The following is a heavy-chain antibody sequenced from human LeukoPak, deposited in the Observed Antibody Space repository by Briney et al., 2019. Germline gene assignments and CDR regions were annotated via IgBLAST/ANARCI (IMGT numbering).Heavy chain of an antibody. CDR3: TKADGYGLIRI. D-gene: IGHD3-10*01. J-gene: IGHJ3*02. CDR2: IYYTGNT. Sequence: PSETLSLTCSVSGDFITGYYWGWIRQPPGKGMEWIGNIYYTGNTYYNSSLKSRVTISLDTSKNQFSLNVISLNAADTAAFYCTKADGYGLIRICGRGTMLTVSS. CDR1: GDFITGYY. V-gene: IGHV4-39*07.